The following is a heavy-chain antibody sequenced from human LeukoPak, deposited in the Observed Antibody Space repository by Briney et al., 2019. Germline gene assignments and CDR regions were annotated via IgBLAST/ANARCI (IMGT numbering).Heavy chain of an antibody. Sequence: GGSLRLSCAASGFTFSSYAMSWVRQTPGKGLEWVPPISGSGGSTYYADSVKGRFTISRDNAKNSLYLQMNSLRPEDTAVYYCVRGSSGTAVRGVSWAWFDPWGQGTLVTVSS. V-gene: IGHV3-23*01. CDR1: GFTFSSYA. CDR2: ISGSGGST. J-gene: IGHJ5*02. CDR3: VRGSSGTAVRGVSWAWFDP. D-gene: IGHD3-10*01.